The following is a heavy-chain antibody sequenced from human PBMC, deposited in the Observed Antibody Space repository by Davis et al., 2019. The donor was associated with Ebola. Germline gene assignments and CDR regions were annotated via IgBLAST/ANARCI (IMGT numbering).Heavy chain of an antibody. CDR2: ISGSGGST. D-gene: IGHD6-19*01. V-gene: IGHV3-23*01. Sequence: GESLKISCAASGFTFSSYAMSWVRQAPGKGLEWVSAISGSGGSTYYADSVKGRFTISRDNSKNTLYLQMNSLRAEDTAVYYCANDIAVAGAFDYWGQGTLVTVSS. CDR1: GFTFSSYA. J-gene: IGHJ4*02. CDR3: ANDIAVAGAFDY.